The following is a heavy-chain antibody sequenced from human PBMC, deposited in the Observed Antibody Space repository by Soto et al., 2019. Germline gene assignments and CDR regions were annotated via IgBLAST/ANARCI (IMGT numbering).Heavy chain of an antibody. V-gene: IGHV4-31*03. J-gene: IGHJ4*02. CDR1: GGSISSGGYY. CDR2: IHYSGST. Sequence: QVQLQESGPGLVKPSQTLSLTCTVSGGSISSGGYYWSWIRQHPGKGLEWIGYIHYSGSTYYNPSLKSRVTISVDTSKNQFSLKLSSVTAADTAVYYCARSYDYVWGSYRYTGPVIGYWGQGTLVTVSS. CDR3: ARSYDYVWGSYRYTGPVIGY. D-gene: IGHD3-16*02.